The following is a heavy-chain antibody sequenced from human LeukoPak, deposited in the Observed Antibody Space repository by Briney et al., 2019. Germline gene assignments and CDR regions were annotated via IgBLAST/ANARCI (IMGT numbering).Heavy chain of an antibody. Sequence: SETLSLTCAVYGGSFSGYYWSWIRQPPGKGLEWIGEINHSGSTNYNPSLKSRVTISVDTSKNQFSLKLRSATAADTAVYYCARGTVVAPLLTWGQGTLVTVSS. V-gene: IGHV4-34*01. D-gene: IGHD2-15*01. CDR2: INHSGST. J-gene: IGHJ5*02. CDR3: ARGTVVAPLLT. CDR1: GGSFSGYY.